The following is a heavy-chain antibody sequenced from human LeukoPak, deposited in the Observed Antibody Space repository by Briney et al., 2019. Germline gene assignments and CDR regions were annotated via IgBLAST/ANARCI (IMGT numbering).Heavy chain of an antibody. Sequence: PSETLSLTCAVYGGSFSGYFWSWIRQPPGKGLEWIGEINHSGSTNYNPSLKSRVTISVDTSKNQFSLKLSSVTAADTAVYYCASGPARYYMDVWGKGTTVTISS. CDR3: ASGPARYYMDV. CDR1: GGSFSGYF. V-gene: IGHV4-34*01. CDR2: INHSGST. J-gene: IGHJ6*03.